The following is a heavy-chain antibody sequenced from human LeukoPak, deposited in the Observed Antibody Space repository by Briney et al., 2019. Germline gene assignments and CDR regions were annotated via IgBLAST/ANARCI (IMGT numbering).Heavy chain of an antibody. V-gene: IGHV3-23*01. J-gene: IGHJ4*02. CDR3: AKGDDFWSGFRLYYFDY. CDR2: ISGSGGST. Sequence: GGSLRLSCAASGFTFSSYAMSWVRQAPGKGLEWVSAISGSGGSTYYADPVKGRFTISRDNSKNTLYLQMNSLRAEDTAVYYCAKGDDFWSGFRLYYFDYWGQGTLVTVSS. D-gene: IGHD3-3*01. CDR1: GFTFSSYA.